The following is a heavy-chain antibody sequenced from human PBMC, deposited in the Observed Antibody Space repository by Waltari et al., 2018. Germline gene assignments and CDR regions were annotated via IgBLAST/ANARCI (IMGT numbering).Heavy chain of an antibody. D-gene: IGHD6-13*01. CDR3: AKRKTTAGPNRGMDV. CDR2: ISYDGSNT. CDR1: GFSFSNYG. Sequence: QVNLVQSGGGVVQPGRSLRLSCAASGFSFSNYGINWVRQAPGKGLEWVALISYDGSNTYYLDSVKGRFTVSRDNSKSTLHLQMNSLIPEDAAVYYCAKRKTTAGPNRGMDVWGQGTTVTVSS. J-gene: IGHJ6*02. V-gene: IGHV3-30*18.